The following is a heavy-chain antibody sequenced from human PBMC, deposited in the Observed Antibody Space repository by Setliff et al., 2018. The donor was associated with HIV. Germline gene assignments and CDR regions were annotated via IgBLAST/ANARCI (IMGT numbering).Heavy chain of an antibody. J-gene: IGHJ4*02. CDR1: GGSISSACYC. Sequence: SETLSLTCTVSGGSISSACYCWSWIRQPAGQGLEWIVSVYYSGSNFQNPSLKSRVTLSVDTSKNQFSLSLRSVTAADTAVYFCARERPQSHFFDYWGQGSLVTVSS. CDR3: ARERPQSHFFDY. D-gene: IGHD6-19*01. V-gene: IGHV4-61*10. CDR2: VYYSGSN.